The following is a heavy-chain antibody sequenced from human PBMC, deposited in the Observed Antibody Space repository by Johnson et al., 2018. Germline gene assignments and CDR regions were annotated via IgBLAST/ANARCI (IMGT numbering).Heavy chain of an antibody. D-gene: IGHD2-15*01. CDR3: ARARPGCSGCSCYPDDAFDI. CDR2: INSDGSST. Sequence: EVQLLEAGGGLVQPGGSLRLSCAASGFTFSSYWMHWVRQAPGKGLVWVSRINSDGSSTSYADSVKGRCTIARDNAKNTLYLQMNSLRAEDTSVYYWARARPGCSGCSCYPDDAFDIWGQGTMVTVSS. V-gene: IGHV3-74*02. J-gene: IGHJ3*02. CDR1: GFTFSSYW.